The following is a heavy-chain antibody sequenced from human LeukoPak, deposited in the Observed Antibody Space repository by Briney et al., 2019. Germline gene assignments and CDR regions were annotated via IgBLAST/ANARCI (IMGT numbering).Heavy chain of an antibody. J-gene: IGHJ6*02. CDR3: ARNPHIVVVPAASLDYYYYGMDV. CDR1: GFTFSSYG. Sequence: GGSLRLSCAASGFTFSSYGMHWVRQAPGKGLEWVAVIWYDGSNKYHADSVKGRFTISRDNSKNTLYLQMNSLRAEDSAVYYCARNPHIVVVPAASLDYYYYGMDVWGQGTTVTVSS. D-gene: IGHD2-2*01. V-gene: IGHV3-33*01. CDR2: IWYDGSNK.